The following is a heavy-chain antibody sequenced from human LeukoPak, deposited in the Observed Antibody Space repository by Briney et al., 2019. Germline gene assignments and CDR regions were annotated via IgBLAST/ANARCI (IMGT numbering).Heavy chain of an antibody. CDR1: GGSFSGYY. V-gene: IGHV4-34*01. Sequence: SETLSLTCAVYGGSFSGYYWSWIRQPPGKGLEWIGEINHSGSTNYNPSLKSRVTISVDTFKNQFSLKLSSVTAADTAVYYCARGMADRQHHSSSWYPRYYYYYYMDVWGQGTMVTVSS. D-gene: IGHD6-13*01. CDR2: INHSGST. CDR3: ARGMADRQHHSSSWYPRYYYYYYMDV. J-gene: IGHJ6*03.